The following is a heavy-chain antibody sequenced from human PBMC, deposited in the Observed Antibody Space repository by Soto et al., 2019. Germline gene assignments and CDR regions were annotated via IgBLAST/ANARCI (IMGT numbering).Heavy chain of an antibody. CDR2: ISYDGNNN. V-gene: IGHV3-30*09. Sequence: QVQLVESGGGVVQPGRSLTLSCAASGFTFSTYAMHWVRQAPGKGLEWLAVISYDGNNNYYAGSVKGRFAISRDNSKNTLSLQMNSLRAEDTAVYYCARDQKAGYCSGGSCYYYYGMDVWGQGTTVTVSS. CDR3: ARDQKAGYCSGGSCYYYYGMDV. J-gene: IGHJ6*02. D-gene: IGHD2-15*01. CDR1: GFTFSTYA.